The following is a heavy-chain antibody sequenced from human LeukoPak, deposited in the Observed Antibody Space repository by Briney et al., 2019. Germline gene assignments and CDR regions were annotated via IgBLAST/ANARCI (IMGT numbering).Heavy chain of an antibody. CDR1: GYTLTELS. J-gene: IGHJ4*02. D-gene: IGHD1-1*01. CDR2: FDPGDGET. CDR3: ATVYVAERVFDY. Sequence: ASVKVSCKVSGYTLTELSMHWVRQAPGKGLEWMGGFDPGDGETIYAQKFQGRVTMTEDTSTDTAYMELSSLRSEDTAVYYCATVYVAERVFDYWGQGTLVTVSS. V-gene: IGHV1-24*01.